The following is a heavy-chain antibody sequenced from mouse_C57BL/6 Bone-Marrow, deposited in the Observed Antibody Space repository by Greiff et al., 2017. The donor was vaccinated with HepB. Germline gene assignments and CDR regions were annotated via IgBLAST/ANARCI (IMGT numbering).Heavy chain of an antibody. CDR2: ISYDGSN. CDR3: AREGLAY. J-gene: IGHJ4*01. V-gene: IGHV3-6*01. Sequence: EVQLVESGPGLVKPSQSLSLTCSVTGYSITSGYYWNWIRQFPGNKLEWMGYISYDGSNNYNPSLKNRISITRDTSKNQFFLKLNSVTTEDTATYYCAREGLAYWGQGTSVTVSS. CDR1: GYSITSGYY. D-gene: IGHD3-3*01.